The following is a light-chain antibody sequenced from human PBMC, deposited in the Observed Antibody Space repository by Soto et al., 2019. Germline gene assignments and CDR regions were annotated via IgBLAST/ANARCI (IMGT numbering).Light chain of an antibody. CDR2: FAS. CDR1: QDITNW. J-gene: IGKJ2*01. V-gene: IGKV1-12*01. Sequence: DIQMTQSPSSVSASVGDRVTITCRASQDITNWLAWYQQKPGKAPKVLIYFASNLQSGVPPRFSGSGSGTEFTLTISSLQPEDSAIYYCRQANSVPYTFGQGTKLDIK. CDR3: RQANSVPYT.